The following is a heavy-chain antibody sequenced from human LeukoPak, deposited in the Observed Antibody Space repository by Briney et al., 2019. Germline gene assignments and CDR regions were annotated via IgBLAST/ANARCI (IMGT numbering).Heavy chain of an antibody. CDR2: IYYSGST. CDR3: ARLVPAAIIFDY. CDR1: GGSISSSSYY. J-gene: IGHJ4*02. Sequence: PSETLSLTCTVSGGSISSSSYYWGWIRQPPGKGLEWIGSIYYSGSTYYNPSLKSRVTISVDTSKNQFSLKLSSVTAADTAVYYCARLVPAAIIFDYWGQGTLVTVSS. D-gene: IGHD2-2*01. V-gene: IGHV4-39*01.